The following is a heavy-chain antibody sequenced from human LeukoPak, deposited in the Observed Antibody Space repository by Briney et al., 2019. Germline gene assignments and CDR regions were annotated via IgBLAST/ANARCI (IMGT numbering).Heavy chain of an antibody. V-gene: IGHV1-69*01. D-gene: IGHD3-3*01. CDR1: GGTFSSYA. CDR3: ARDRRYDFWSGYLN. CDR2: IIPIFGTA. J-gene: IGHJ4*02. Sequence: GSSVKVSCKASGGTFSSYAISWVRQAPGQGLEWMGGIIPIFGTANYAQKFQGRVTITADESTSTAYMELSSLGSEDTAVYYCARDRRYDFWSGYLNWGQGTLVTVSS.